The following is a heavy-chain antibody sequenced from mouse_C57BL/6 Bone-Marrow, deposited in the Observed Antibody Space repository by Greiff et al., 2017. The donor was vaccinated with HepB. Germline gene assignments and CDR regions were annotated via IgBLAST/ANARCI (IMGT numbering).Heavy chain of an antibody. J-gene: IGHJ4*01. CDR2: IYPRSGNT. CDR1: GYTFTSYG. CDR3: ARCPLCLYAMDY. D-gene: IGHD1-1*02. V-gene: IGHV1-81*01. Sequence: QVQLQQSGAELARPGASVKLSCKASGYTFTSYGISWVKQRTGQGLEWIGEIYPRSGNTYYNEKFKGKATLSADKSSSTAYMELRSLTSEDSAVYFCARCPLCLYAMDYWGQGTSVTVSS.